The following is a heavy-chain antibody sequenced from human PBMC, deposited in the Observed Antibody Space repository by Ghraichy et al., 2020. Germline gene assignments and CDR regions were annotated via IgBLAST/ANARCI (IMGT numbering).Heavy chain of an antibody. D-gene: IGHD1-14*01. CDR2: TSPDNGNT. Sequence: ASVKVSCKASGYTFTNYGITWVRQAPGQGLEWMGWTSPDNGNTNYEQKLQGRVTMTTDISTSTAYMELRSLRSDDTAVYYCATQTTWYPYNSFDYWGQGSLVTVSS. CDR1: GYTFTNYG. V-gene: IGHV1-18*01. J-gene: IGHJ4*02. CDR3: ATQTTWYPYNSFDY.